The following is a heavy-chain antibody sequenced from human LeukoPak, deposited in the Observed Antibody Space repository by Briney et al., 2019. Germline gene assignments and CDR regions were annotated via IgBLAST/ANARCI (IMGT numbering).Heavy chain of an antibody. CDR3: ARDPTQSSPFDY. D-gene: IGHD2-2*01. CDR1: GFIFSDFA. J-gene: IGHJ4*02. CDR2: TSSSGFST. Sequence: GGSLRLSCAASGFIFSDFAMSWVRQAPGKGLEWVSSTSSSGFSTHYTDSVKGRVTISRDNSKNTLYLQMNSLRAEDTAVYYCARDPTQSSPFDYWGQGTLVTVSS. V-gene: IGHV3-23*01.